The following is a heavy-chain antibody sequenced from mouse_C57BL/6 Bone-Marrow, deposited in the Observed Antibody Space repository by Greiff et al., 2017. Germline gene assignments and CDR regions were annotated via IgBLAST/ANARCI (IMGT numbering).Heavy chain of an antibody. D-gene: IGHD1-2*01. CDR3: SGYYYFDD. Sequence: QVQLQQPGAELVKPGASVKLSCKASGYTFTSYWMHWVKQRPGQGLEWIGMIHPNSGSTNYNEKFKSKATLSVDKSSSTAYMQLSNLTAVYSAVSYCSGYYYFDDWGPGTTLTVSS. J-gene: IGHJ2*01. V-gene: IGHV1-64*01. CDR1: GYTFTSYW. CDR2: IHPNSGST.